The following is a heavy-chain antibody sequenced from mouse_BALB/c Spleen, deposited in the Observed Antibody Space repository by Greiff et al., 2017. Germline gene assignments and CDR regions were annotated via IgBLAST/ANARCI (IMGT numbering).Heavy chain of an antibody. CDR2: INPSNGGT. J-gene: IGHJ2*01. D-gene: IGHD2-3*01. Sequence: VKVVESGAELVKPGASVKLSCKASGYTFTSYYMYWVKQRPGQGLEWIGEINPSNGGTNFNEKFKSKATLTVDKSSSTAYMQLSSLTSEDSAVYYCTRSGWLLRWGQGTTLTVSS. CDR3: TRSGWLLR. V-gene: IGHV1S81*02. CDR1: GYTFTSYY.